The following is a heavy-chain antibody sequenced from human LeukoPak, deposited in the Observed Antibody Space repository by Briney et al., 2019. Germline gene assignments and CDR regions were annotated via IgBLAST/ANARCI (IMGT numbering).Heavy chain of an antibody. CDR1: GGSISSGDYY. J-gene: IGHJ4*02. CDR3: ARERGGYCSSTSCYLEGAGVFDY. CDR2: IYYSGST. V-gene: IGHV4-61*08. Sequence: SETLSLTCTVSGGSISSGDYYWSWIRQPPGKGLEWIGYIYYSGSTNYNPSLKSRVTISVDTSKNQFSLKLSSVTAADTAVYYCARERGGYCSSTSCYLEGAGVFDYWGQGTLVTVSS. D-gene: IGHD2-2*01.